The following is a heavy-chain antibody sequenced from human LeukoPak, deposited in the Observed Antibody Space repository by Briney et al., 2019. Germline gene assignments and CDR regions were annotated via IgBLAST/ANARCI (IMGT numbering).Heavy chain of an antibody. J-gene: IGHJ4*02. V-gene: IGHV3-74*01. CDR3: ARGGYYDSSGYFHYFDY. D-gene: IGHD3-22*01. CDR1: GFTFSSYW. CDR2: INSDGSST. Sequence: GGSLRLSCAASGFTFSSYWMHWVRQAPGKGLVWVSRINSDGSSTSYADSVKGRFTISRDNSKNTLYLQMNSLRAEDTAVYYCARGGYYDSSGYFHYFDYWGQGTLVTVSS.